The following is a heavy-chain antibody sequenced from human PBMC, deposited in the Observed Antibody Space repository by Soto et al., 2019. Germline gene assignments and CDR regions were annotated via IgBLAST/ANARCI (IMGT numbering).Heavy chain of an antibody. Sequence: SETLSLTCTVSGGSISSYYWGWIRQPPGKGLEWIGSIYHSGSTYYNPSLKSRVTISVDTSKNQFSLKLSSVTAADTAVYYCARVGGYGMDVWGQGTTVTVSS. CDR3: ARVGGYGMDV. D-gene: IGHD3-10*01. CDR1: GGSISSYY. CDR2: IYHSGST. V-gene: IGHV4-38-2*02. J-gene: IGHJ6*02.